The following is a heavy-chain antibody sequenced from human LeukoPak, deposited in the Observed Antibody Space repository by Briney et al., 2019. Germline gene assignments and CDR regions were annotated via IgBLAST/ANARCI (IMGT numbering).Heavy chain of an antibody. J-gene: IGHJ6*03. V-gene: IGHV1-46*01. Sequence: ASVKVSCKASGYTFTSYYMHWVRQAPGQGLEWMGIINPSGGSTNYAQKFQGRVTMTEDTSTDTAYMELSSLRSEDTAVYYCATWSTRGYYYYMDVWGKGTTVTVSS. CDR3: ATWSTRGYYYYMDV. D-gene: IGHD2-8*01. CDR2: INPSGGST. CDR1: GYTFTSYY.